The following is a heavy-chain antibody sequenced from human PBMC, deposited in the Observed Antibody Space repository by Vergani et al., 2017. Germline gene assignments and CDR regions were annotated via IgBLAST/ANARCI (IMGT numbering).Heavy chain of an antibody. V-gene: IGHV4-59*01. CDR3: ARVGYYDFWSGYYAINHYYYYYMDV. J-gene: IGHJ6*03. CDR2: IYYSGST. D-gene: IGHD3-3*01. CDR1: GGSISSYY. Sequence: QVQLQESGPGLVKPSETLSLTCTVSGGSISSYYWSWIRQPPGKGLEWIGYIYYSGSTNYNPSLKSRVTISVDTSKNQFSLKLSSVTAADTAVYYCARVGYYDFWSGYYAINHYYYYYMDVWGKGTTVTVSS.